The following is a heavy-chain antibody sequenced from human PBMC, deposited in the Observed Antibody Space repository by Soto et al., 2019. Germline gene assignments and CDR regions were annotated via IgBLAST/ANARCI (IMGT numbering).Heavy chain of an antibody. Sequence: PSETLSLTCPVSGGSISSSSYYWGWIRQPPGKGLEWIGSIYYSGSTYYNPSLKSRVTISVDTSKNQFSLKLSSVTAADTAVYYCARLTVTKLNWYFDLWGRGTLVTVSS. J-gene: IGHJ2*01. V-gene: IGHV4-39*01. D-gene: IGHD4-17*01. CDR3: ARLTVTKLNWYFDL. CDR2: IYYSGST. CDR1: GGSISSSSYY.